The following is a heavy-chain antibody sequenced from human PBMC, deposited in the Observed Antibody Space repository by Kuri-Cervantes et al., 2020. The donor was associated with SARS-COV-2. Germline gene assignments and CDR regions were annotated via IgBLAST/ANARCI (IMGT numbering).Heavy chain of an antibody. CDR3: ARDQCSSTSCYGTYYNYYYGMDV. D-gene: IGHD2-2*01. V-gene: IGHV3-30*03. Sequence: GGSLRLSCAASGFTFSSYGMHWVRQAPGKGLEWVAVISYDGSNKYYADSVKGRFTISRDNSKNTLYLQMNSLRAEDTAVYYCARDQCSSTSCYGTYYNYYYGMDVWGQGTTVTVSS. J-gene: IGHJ6*02. CDR1: GFTFSSYG. CDR2: ISYDGSNK.